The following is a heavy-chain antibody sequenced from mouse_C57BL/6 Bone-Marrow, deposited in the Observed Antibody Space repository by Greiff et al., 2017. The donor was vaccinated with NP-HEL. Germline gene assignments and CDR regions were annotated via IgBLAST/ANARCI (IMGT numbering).Heavy chain of an antibody. D-gene: IGHD2-5*01. Sequence: EVQVVESEGGLVQPGSSMKLSCTASGFTFSDYYMAWVRQVPEKGLEWVANINYDGSSTYYLDSLKSRFIISRDNAKNILYLQMSSLKSEDTATYYCARGPTIVTPYYAMDYWGQGTSVTVSS. CDR2: INYDGSST. V-gene: IGHV5-16*01. CDR3: ARGPTIVTPYYAMDY. CDR1: GFTFSDYY. J-gene: IGHJ4*01.